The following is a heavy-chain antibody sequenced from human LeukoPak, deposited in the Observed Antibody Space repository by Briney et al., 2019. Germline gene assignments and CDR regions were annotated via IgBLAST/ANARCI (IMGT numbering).Heavy chain of an antibody. J-gene: IGHJ4*02. CDR1: GFTFSSYA. D-gene: IGHD1-26*01. CDR2: ISGSGGST. CDR3: AKDVSYSGSYHDY. V-gene: IGHV3-23*01. Sequence: QSGGSLRLSCAASGFTFSSYAMSWVRQAPGKGLEWVSAISGSGGSTYYADSVEGRFTISRDNSKNTLYLQMNSLRAEDTAVYYCAKDVSYSGSYHDYWGQGTLVTVSS.